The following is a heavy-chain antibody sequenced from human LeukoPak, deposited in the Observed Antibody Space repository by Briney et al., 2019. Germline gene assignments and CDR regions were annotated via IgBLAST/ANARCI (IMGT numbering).Heavy chain of an antibody. V-gene: IGHV4-39*01. D-gene: IGHD4-17*01. Sequence: SETLSLTCTVSGGSISSYYWGWLRQPPGKGLEWIGSMYYIGSTYYNPSLKSRVTISVDTSKNQFSLKLSSVTAADTAVYYCARVPTVTFFDYWGQGTLVTVSS. CDR1: GGSISSYY. J-gene: IGHJ4*02. CDR3: ARVPTVTFFDY. CDR2: MYYIGST.